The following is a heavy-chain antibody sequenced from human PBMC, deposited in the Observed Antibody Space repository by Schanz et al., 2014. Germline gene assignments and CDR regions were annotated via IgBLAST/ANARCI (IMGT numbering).Heavy chain of an antibody. CDR2: VNPSVRGT. CDR1: GYTLSAYS. J-gene: IGHJ4*02. V-gene: IGHV1-46*03. Sequence: QVQVEQSGPEVKKPGASVTVSCQASGYTLSAYSLHWVRQAPGQGLEWMGIVNPSVRGTHFAREFQGRVTVTSDTSTSTVYMELSGLRSEDTAVYYCAGAFDSSGYYFDYWGQGTLVTVSS. CDR3: AGAFDSSGYYFDY. D-gene: IGHD3-22*01.